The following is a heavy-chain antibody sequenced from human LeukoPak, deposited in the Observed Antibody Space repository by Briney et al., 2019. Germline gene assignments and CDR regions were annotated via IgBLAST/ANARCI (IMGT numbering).Heavy chain of an antibody. CDR2: VSGSGGST. D-gene: IGHD1-1*01. J-gene: IGHJ4*02. Sequence: GGSLGLSCEVSGFTFSSYAMSWVRQAPGKGLEWVSFVSGSGGSTYYADSVKGRFIISRDNSKNTLYLQMSGLRAEDTAVYYCAKDLTPNTNDWNGRLDYWGQGALVTVSS. V-gene: IGHV3-23*01. CDR3: AKDLTPNTNDWNGRLDY. CDR1: GFTFSSYA.